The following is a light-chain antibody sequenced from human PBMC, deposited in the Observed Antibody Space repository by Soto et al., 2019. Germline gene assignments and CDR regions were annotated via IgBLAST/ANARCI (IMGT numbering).Light chain of an antibody. V-gene: IGLV2-14*01. CDR2: EVS. Sequence: QSVLTQPASVSGSPGQSITISCTGTSSDVGGYKYVSWYQQHPGKAPKLIIYEVSNRPSGISNRFSGSKSGNTASLTISGLQAEDEADYYCNSCTDTTSLIFGGGTKVTVL. J-gene: IGLJ2*01. CDR1: SSDVGGYKY. CDR3: NSCTDTTSLI.